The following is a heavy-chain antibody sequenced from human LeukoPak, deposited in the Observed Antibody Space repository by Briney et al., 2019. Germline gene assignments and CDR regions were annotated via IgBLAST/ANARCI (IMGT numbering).Heavy chain of an antibody. CDR3: ARGGYCSSTSCYAKGWFDP. D-gene: IGHD2-2*01. CDR2: ISAYNGNT. J-gene: IGHJ5*02. V-gene: IGHV1-18*01. Sequence: ASVKVSCKTSGYTFTSYAISWVRQAPGQGLEWMGWISAYNGNTDYAQKFQGRVTMTTDTSTSTAYMELSSLRSEDTAVYYCARGGYCSSTSCYAKGWFDPWGQGTLVTVSS. CDR1: GYTFTSYA.